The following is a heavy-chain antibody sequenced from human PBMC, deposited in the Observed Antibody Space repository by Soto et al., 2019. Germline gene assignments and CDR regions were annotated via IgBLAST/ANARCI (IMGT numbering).Heavy chain of an antibody. CDR2: ISGSGGST. Sequence: GVPLRLSCAASGVTFSSYAVSWVRQAPGKGLEWVSAISGSGGSTYYADSVKGRFTISGDNSKNTLYLQMNSLRAEDTAVYYCAKDRWSSSSMGGNWFDPWGQGTLVTVSS. CDR1: GVTFSSYA. V-gene: IGHV3-23*01. D-gene: IGHD6-6*01. CDR3: AKDRWSSSSMGGNWFDP. J-gene: IGHJ5*02.